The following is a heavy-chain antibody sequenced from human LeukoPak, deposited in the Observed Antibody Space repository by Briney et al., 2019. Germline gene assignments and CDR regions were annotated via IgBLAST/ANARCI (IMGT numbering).Heavy chain of an antibody. D-gene: IGHD2-15*01. CDR3: ARETVVAATEHY. J-gene: IGHJ4*02. CDR2: INPNSGGT. CDR1: GYTFTGYY. V-gene: IGHV1-2*02. Sequence: GASVKVSCKASGYTFTGYYMHWVRQAPGQGPEWMGWINPNSGGTNYAQKFQGRVTMTRDTSISTAYMELSRLRSDDTAVYYCARETVVAATEHYWGQGTLVTVSS.